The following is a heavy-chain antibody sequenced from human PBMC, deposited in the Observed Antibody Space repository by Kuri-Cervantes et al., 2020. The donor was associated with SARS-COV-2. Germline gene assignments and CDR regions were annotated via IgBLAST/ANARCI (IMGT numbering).Heavy chain of an antibody. CDR1: GYTFTGYY. CDR3: ARELYGLADY. Sequence: ASVKVSCKASGYTFTGYYMHWVRQAPGQGLEWMGWINPNSGGTNYAQKFQGRVTMTRDTSTNTVYLELNSLGFEDTAVYYCARELYGLADYWGQGTLVTVSS. V-gene: IGHV1-2*02. J-gene: IGHJ4*02. CDR2: INPNSGGT. D-gene: IGHD3-10*01.